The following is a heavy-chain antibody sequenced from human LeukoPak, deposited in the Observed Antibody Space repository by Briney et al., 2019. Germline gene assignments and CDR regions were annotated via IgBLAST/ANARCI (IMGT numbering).Heavy chain of an antibody. CDR3: AKDDVAEAGTGPFY. CDR2: ISYYGSNK. CDR1: GFTFSSYG. V-gene: IGHV3-30*18. J-gene: IGHJ4*02. D-gene: IGHD6-13*01. Sequence: WRSLRLSCAASGFTFSSYGMHWVRQAPGKGLEWVAVISYYGSNKYYADSGKGRVTISRDNSTNTLYLQMNSLRAEDTAVYYCAKDDVAEAGTGPFYWGKGTLVTVSS.